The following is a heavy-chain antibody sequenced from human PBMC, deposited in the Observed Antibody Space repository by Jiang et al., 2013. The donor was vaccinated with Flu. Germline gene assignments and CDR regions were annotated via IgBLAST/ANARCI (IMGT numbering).Heavy chain of an antibody. Sequence: PGASVKVSCKASGYAFTSYGINWVRQATGQGLEWMGWMNPDNGNTEYAQKFQGRVSMTRNTPISTAYMELSSLRSEDAAVYYCARDTDNYFHGMGVWGQGTTVTVSS. CDR2: MNPDNGNT. V-gene: IGHV1-8*01. CDR3: ARDTDNYFHGMGV. CDR1: GYAFTSYG. J-gene: IGHJ6*02.